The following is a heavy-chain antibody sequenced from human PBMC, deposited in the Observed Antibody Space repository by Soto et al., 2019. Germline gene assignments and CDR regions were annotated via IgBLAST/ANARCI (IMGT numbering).Heavy chain of an antibody. V-gene: IGHV1-69*16. D-gene: IGHD2-2*01. CDR1: GATFGTYI. CDR3: AREGLVLVPTTVNSDYYYYAMDV. J-gene: IGHJ6*02. CDR2: ITLRPVTS. Sequence: QVQLVQSGAEVKKPGSSVKVSGKASGATFGTYIITWMRRPPGKGLKWLEGITLRPVTSNYPQKFQGRVTITADESTSTAYMELSSLRSEDTAVYYCAREGLVLVPTTVNSDYYYYAMDVWGQGTTVTVSS.